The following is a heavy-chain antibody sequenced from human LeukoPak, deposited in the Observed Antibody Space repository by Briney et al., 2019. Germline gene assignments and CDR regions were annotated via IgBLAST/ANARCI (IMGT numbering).Heavy chain of an antibody. V-gene: IGHV4-39*01. D-gene: IGHD4-17*01. CDR3: ARRGNHGDYF. CDR2: IYYSGNS. Sequence: PSETLSLTCTVSGGSISTMNYYWGWIRQPPGQGLEWIGSIYYSGNSYYNPSLQSRVTISVDTSQSQFSLNLTSVTAADTSVYYCARRGNHGDYFWGQGILVTVSS. J-gene: IGHJ4*02. CDR1: GGSISTMNYY.